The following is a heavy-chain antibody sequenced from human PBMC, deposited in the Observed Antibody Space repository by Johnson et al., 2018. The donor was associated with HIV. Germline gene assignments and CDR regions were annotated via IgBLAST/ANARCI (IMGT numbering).Heavy chain of an antibody. V-gene: IGHV3-23*04. D-gene: IGHD6-13*01. CDR3: TTCSRSGAFDI. CDR2: ISGSGGST. CDR1: GFTFSSYA. Sequence: MLLVESGGGLVQPGGSLRLSCAASGFTFSSYAMSWVRQAPGKGLEWVSAISGSGGSTYYADSVKGRFTISRDNSKNTLYLQMNSLKTEDTAVYYCTTCSRSGAFDIWGQGTMVTVSS. J-gene: IGHJ3*02.